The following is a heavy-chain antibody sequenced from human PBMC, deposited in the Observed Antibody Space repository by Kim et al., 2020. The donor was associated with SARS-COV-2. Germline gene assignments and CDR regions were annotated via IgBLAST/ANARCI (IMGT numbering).Heavy chain of an antibody. D-gene: IGHD3-22*01. CDR3: ARDYDSEYFDY. V-gene: IGHV1-69*04. J-gene: IGHJ4*02. Sequence: KYAQKFQRRVKITEKKSTSTAYMEMSSLESEDTAVYYCARDYDSEYFDYWGQGTLVTVSS.